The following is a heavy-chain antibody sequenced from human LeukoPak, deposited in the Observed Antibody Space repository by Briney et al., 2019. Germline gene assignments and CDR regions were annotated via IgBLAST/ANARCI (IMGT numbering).Heavy chain of an antibody. CDR1: GGSISSYY. V-gene: IGHV4-39*07. CDR3: ARGWVGSLLWFGELLFPPDY. D-gene: IGHD3-10*01. J-gene: IGHJ4*02. Sequence: SETLSLTCTVSGGSISSYYWGWIRQPPGKGLEWIGSIYYSGSTYYNPSLKSRVTISVDTSKNQFSLKLSSVTAADTAVYYCARGWVGSLLWFGELLFPPDYWGQGTLVTVSS. CDR2: IYYSGST.